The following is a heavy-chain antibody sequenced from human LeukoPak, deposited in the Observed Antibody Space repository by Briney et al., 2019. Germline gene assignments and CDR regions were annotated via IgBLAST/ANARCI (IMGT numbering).Heavy chain of an antibody. CDR2: IIPIFGTP. J-gene: IGHJ6*02. CDR1: GGTFSNYA. V-gene: IGHV1-69*01. Sequence: SVKVSCKASGGTFSNYAINWVRQAPGQGLEWMGGIIPIFGTPDYAQKFQGRVTITADESTSTAYMELSSLRSEDTAVYYCASGVLLWFGERNYGMDVWGQGTTVTVSS. CDR3: ASGVLLWFGERNYGMDV. D-gene: IGHD3-10*01.